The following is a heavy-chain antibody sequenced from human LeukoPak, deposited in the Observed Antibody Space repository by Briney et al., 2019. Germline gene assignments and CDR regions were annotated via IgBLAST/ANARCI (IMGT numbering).Heavy chain of an antibody. CDR3: ASGQWTPPDYSFDY. J-gene: IGHJ4*02. Sequence: GGSLRLSCAASGFTFSSYVMSWVRQAPGKGLEWVSGISNSGGNTYYADSVKGRFTTSRDNSKNTLYLQMNSLRAEDTAVYYCASGQWTPPDYSFDYWDQGTLVTVSS. CDR2: ISNSGGNT. D-gene: IGHD6-19*01. V-gene: IGHV3-23*01. CDR1: GFTFSSYV.